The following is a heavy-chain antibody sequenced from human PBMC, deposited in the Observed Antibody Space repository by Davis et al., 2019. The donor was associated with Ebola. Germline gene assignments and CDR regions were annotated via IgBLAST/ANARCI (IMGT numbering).Heavy chain of an antibody. Sequence: HSQTLSLTCAISGDSVAGGNGGWNWIRQSPSRGLEWLGRTYYNSKWYNDYAISVKSRITVNPDTSKNQFSLLLNSVTPEDTAIYYCTRGWFRSGMDVWGQGTTITVSS. CDR3: TRGWFRSGMDV. V-gene: IGHV6-1*01. J-gene: IGHJ6*02. CDR2: TYYNSKWYN. D-gene: IGHD6-19*01. CDR1: GDSVAGGNGG.